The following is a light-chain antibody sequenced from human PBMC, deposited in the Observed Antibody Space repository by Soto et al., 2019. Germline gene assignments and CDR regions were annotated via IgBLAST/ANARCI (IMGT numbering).Light chain of an antibody. CDR3: QQYNDWPFT. CDR1: QSVGSN. CDR2: GAS. J-gene: IGKJ4*01. Sequence: VLTQSPATLSVSPGERATLSCRASQSVGSNLLAWYQQKPGQAPRLLIYGASTWATGIPASFSGSGSGAEFTLTISSLQSEDFAVYYCQQYNDWPFTFGGGTKVDIK. V-gene: IGKV3-15*01.